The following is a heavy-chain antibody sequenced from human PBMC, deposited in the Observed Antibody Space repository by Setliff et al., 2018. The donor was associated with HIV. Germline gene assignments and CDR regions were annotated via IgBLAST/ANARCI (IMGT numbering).Heavy chain of an antibody. D-gene: IGHD3-10*01. CDR3: AGETNTMIRGALDR. Sequence: PGGSLRLSCAASGSRFSVYSMHWVRQAPGKGLEWLSYITGSSTTYYAESVKGRFTISRDTSKNTLYLQMNSLRAGDTAVYYCAGETNTMIRGALDRWGQGTMVTVSS. V-gene: IGHV3-48*01. CDR1: GSRFSVYS. CDR2: ITGSSTT. J-gene: IGHJ3*01.